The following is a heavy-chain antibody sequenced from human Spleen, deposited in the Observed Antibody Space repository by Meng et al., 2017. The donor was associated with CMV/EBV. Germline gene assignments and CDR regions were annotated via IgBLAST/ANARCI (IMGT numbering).Heavy chain of an antibody. D-gene: IGHD3-16*01. Sequence: SETLSLTCTVSGGSNSSSSYYWGWIRQPPGKGLEWIGSIYYSGSTYYNPSLKSRVTISVDTSKNQFSLKLSSVTAADTAVYYCARKTFGAFDIWGQGTMVTVSS. CDR1: GGSNSSSSYY. V-gene: IGHV4-39*01. CDR3: ARKTFGAFDI. J-gene: IGHJ3*02. CDR2: IYYSGST.